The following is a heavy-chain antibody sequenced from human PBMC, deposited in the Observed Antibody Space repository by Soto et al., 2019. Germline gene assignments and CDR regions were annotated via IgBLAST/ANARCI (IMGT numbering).Heavy chain of an antibody. CDR2: ISYDGSNK. Sequence: QVQLVESGGGVVQPGRSLRLSCAASGFTFSSYGMHWVRQAPGKGLEWVAVISYDGSNKYYADSVKGRFTISRDNSKNTLYLQMNSLIAEDTAVYYCAKGGYYYGIDVWGQGTTVTVSS. J-gene: IGHJ6*02. D-gene: IGHD3-16*01. CDR1: GFTFSSYG. V-gene: IGHV3-30*18. CDR3: AKGGYYYGIDV.